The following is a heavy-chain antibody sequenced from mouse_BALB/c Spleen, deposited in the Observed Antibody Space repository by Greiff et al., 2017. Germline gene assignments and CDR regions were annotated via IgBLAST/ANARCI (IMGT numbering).Heavy chain of an antibody. CDR2: ISYDGSN. CDR1: GYSITSGYY. CDR3: ARARGADYYGSSYFDV. V-gene: IGHV3-6*02. D-gene: IGHD1-1*01. Sequence: EVKLQESGPGLVKPSQSLSLTCSVTGYSITSGYYWNWIRQFPGNKLEWMGYISYDGSNNYNPSLKNRISITRDTSKNQFFLKLNSVTTEDTATYYCARARGADYYGSSYFDVWGAGTTVTVSS. J-gene: IGHJ1*01.